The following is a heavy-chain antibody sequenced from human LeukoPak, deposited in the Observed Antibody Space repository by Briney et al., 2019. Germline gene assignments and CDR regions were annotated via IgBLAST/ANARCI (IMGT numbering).Heavy chain of an antibody. CDR1: GCTFTSYG. CDR3: ARDRLGSSSPNWFDP. CDR2: ISAYNGNT. J-gene: IGHJ5*02. V-gene: IGHV1-18*01. D-gene: IGHD6-13*01. Sequence: ASVKVSCKASGCTFTSYGISWVRQAPGQGLEWMGWISAYNGNTNYAQKLQGRVTMTTDTSTSTAYMELRSLRSDDTAVYYCARDRLGSSSPNWFDPWGQGTLVTVSS.